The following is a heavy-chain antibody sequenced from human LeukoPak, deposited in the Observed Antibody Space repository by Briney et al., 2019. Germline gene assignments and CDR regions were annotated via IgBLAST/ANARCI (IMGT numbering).Heavy chain of an antibody. CDR2: ISWNSGSI. J-gene: IGHJ4*02. D-gene: IGHD3-10*01. V-gene: IGHV3-9*01. Sequence: GGSLSLSCAASGFTFDDYAMHWVRQAPGKGLEWVSGISWNSGSIGYADSVKGRFTISRDNAKNSLYLQMNSLRAEDTAVYYCARDARYYYGSGSYYNHFDYWGQGTLVTVSS. CDR1: GFTFDDYA. CDR3: ARDARYYYGSGSYYNHFDY.